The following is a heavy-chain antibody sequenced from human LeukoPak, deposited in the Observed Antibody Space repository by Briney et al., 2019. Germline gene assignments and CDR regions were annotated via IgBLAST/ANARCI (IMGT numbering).Heavy chain of an antibody. D-gene: IGHD3-22*01. J-gene: IGHJ3*02. V-gene: IGHV4-59*01. CDR2: IYYSGST. CDR1: GGSISSYY. Sequence: PSETLSLTCTVSGGSISSYYWSWIRQPPGKGLEWIGYIYYSGSTNYNPSLKSRVTISVDTSKNQFSLKLSSVTAADTAVYYCASGFDYYDSSGYYXXXAFDIWGQGTMVTVSS. CDR3: ASGFDYYDSSGYYXXXAFDI.